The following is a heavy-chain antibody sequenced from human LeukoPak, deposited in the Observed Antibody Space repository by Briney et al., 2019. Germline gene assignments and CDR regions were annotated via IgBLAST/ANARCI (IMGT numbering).Heavy chain of an antibody. CDR2: IIPIFGTA. CDR3: ARAGSSGSQVYYGMDV. Sequence: GASVKVSCKASGGTFSSYAISWVRQAPGQGLEWMGGIIPIFGTANYAQKFQGRVTITTDESTSTAYMELSSLRSEDTAVYYCARAGSSGSQVYYGMDVWGQGTTVTVSS. CDR1: GGTFSSYA. D-gene: IGHD5-12*01. V-gene: IGHV1-69*05. J-gene: IGHJ6*02.